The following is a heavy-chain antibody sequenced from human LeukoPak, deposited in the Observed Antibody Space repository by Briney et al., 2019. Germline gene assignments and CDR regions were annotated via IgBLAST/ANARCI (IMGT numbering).Heavy chain of an antibody. D-gene: IGHD5-24*01. CDR1: GYNFISYW. CDR2: IYPGDSDT. V-gene: IGHV5-51*01. J-gene: IGHJ4*02. Sequence: GESLKISCKVSGYNFISYWIAWVRQMPGKGPEWMGIIYPGDSDTRYSPSFQGQVTISGDKSISTAYLQWSNLKASDSAIYYCTRQASYGYTEFDYWGQGTLVTVSS. CDR3: TRQASYGYTEFDY.